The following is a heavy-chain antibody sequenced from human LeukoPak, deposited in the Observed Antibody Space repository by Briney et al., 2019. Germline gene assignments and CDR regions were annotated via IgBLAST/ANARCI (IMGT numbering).Heavy chain of an antibody. V-gene: IGHV1-69*13. J-gene: IGHJ2*01. CDR3: ARHDYYDSSGQINWYFDL. Sequence: SVKVSCKASGGTFSSYAISWVRQAPGQGLEWMGGIIPIFGTANYAQKFQGRVTITADESTSTAYMELSSLRSEDTAVYYCARHDYYDSSGQINWYFDLWGRGTLVTVSS. CDR2: IIPIFGTA. CDR1: GGTFSSYA. D-gene: IGHD3-22*01.